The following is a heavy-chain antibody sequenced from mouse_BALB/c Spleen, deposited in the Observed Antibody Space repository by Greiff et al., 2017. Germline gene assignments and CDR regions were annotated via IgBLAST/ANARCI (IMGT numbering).Heavy chain of an antibody. V-gene: IGHV1-18*01. CDR2: INPYNGGT. CDR3: ARDYYGTFYYAMDY. D-gene: IGHD1-1*01. J-gene: IGHJ4*01. Sequence: EVKLMESGPELVKPGASMKISCKASGYSFTGYTMNWVKQSHGKNLEWIGLINPYNGGTSYNQKFKGKATLTVDKSSSTAYMELLSLTSEDSAVYYCARDYYGTFYYAMDYWGQGTSVTVSS. CDR1: GYSFTGYT.